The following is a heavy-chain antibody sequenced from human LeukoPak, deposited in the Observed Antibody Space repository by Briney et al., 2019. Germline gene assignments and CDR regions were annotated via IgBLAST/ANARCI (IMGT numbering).Heavy chain of an antibody. CDR2: IYTSGST. CDR3: ARDRDYYGSGSPTHPNWFDP. Sequence: SETLSLTCTVSGGSISSGSYYWSWIRQPAGKGLEWIGRIYTSGSTNYNPSLKGRVTISVDTSKNQFSLKLSSVTAADTAVYYCARDRDYYGSGSPTHPNWFDPWGQGTLVTVSS. D-gene: IGHD3-10*01. V-gene: IGHV4-61*02. CDR1: GGSISSGSYY. J-gene: IGHJ5*02.